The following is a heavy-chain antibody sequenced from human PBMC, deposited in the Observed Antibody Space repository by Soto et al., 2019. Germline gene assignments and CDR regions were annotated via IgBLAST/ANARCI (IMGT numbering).Heavy chain of an antibody. J-gene: IGHJ6*01. CDR2: VYPGDSDT. CDR1: GYSFTSYW. Sequence: GESLNISCKVSGYSFTSYWIGWVRQMPGKGLEGMGIVYPGDSDTGYSASVQGQVTISADKSISTAYLQWGGLKASDTAVCYCARAMVRGKTYYGMEVWRQGSTVTVS. V-gene: IGHV5-51*01. CDR3: ARAMVRGKTYYGMEV. D-gene: IGHD3-10*01.